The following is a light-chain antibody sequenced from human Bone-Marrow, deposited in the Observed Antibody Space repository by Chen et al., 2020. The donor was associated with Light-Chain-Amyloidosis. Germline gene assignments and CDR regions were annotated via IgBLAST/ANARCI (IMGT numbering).Light chain of an antibody. CDR2: RDT. V-gene: IGLV3-25*03. CDR3: QSADSSGTYEVI. J-gene: IGLJ2*01. Sequence: SYELKQPPSVSVSPGKTARITCSGDDLPTKYAYWYQKKPGQAPVLVIHRDTERPSGISERFSGSSSGTTATLTISGVQAEDEADYHCQSADSSGTYEVIFGGGTKLTVL. CDR1: DLPTKY.